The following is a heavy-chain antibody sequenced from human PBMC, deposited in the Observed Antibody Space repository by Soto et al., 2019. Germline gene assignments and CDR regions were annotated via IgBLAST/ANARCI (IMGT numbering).Heavy chain of an antibody. CDR2: IFAGDTET. Sequence: GESLKISCKGSGYGFTSYWIGWVRQVPGKGLEWMGIIFAGDTETRYSPSFQGLVTISADKSISTAYLQGSSLEASDTAMYYCARHRRDYPFDIWGQGTMVTVSS. CDR1: GYGFTSYW. J-gene: IGHJ3*02. CDR3: ARHRRDYPFDI. D-gene: IGHD3-10*01. V-gene: IGHV5-51*01.